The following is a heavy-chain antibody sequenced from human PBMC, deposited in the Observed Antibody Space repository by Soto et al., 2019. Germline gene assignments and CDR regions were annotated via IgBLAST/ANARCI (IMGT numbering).Heavy chain of an antibody. D-gene: IGHD5-12*01. CDR1: GFTLSNYW. CDR2: INTDGSTT. Sequence: EVQLVESGGVSVQPGGSLRLSCTASGFTLSNYWMHWVSQAPGKGLVWVSRINTDGSTTTYADSVKGRFTISRDNAKNTLYLQMNSLRDEDTAVYYCVRIRRGDGYTFGYWGQGTLVTVSS. V-gene: IGHV3-74*01. CDR3: VRIRRGDGYTFGY. J-gene: IGHJ4*02.